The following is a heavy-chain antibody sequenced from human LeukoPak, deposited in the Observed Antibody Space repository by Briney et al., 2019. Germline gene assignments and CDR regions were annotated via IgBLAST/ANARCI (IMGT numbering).Heavy chain of an antibody. V-gene: IGHV4-39*07. D-gene: IGHD3-16*02. CDR1: GGSISSSSYY. J-gene: IGHJ5*02. Sequence: SETLSLTCTVSGGSISSSSYYWGWIRQPPGKGLEWIGSIYYSGSTYYNPSLKSRVTISVDTSKNQFSLKLSSVTAADTAVYYCARASFIDNWFDPWGQGTLVTVSS. CDR2: IYYSGST. CDR3: ARASFIDNWFDP.